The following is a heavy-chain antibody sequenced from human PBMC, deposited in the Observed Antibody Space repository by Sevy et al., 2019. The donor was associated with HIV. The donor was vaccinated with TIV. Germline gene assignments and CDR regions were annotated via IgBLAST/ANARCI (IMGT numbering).Heavy chain of an antibody. D-gene: IGHD1-26*01. CDR2: IYPGDSDT. Sequence: GESLKISCKGSGYSFTSYSIGWVRQMPGKGLEWMGIIYPGDSDTRHSPSFQGQVTISADKSISTAYLQWSSLKASDTAMYYCARHLSGANPYFDYWGQGTLVTVSS. V-gene: IGHV5-51*01. CDR1: GYSFTSYS. CDR3: ARHLSGANPYFDY. J-gene: IGHJ4*02.